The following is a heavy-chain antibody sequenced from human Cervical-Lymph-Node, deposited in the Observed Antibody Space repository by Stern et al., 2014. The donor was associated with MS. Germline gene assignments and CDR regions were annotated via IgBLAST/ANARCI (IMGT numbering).Heavy chain of an antibody. CDR1: GYTFPSYG. V-gene: IGHV1-18*01. CDR2: IVAYNGNT. J-gene: IGHJ3*02. D-gene: IGHD2-15*01. Sequence: VQLVESGAEVKQPGASVKVSCKASGYTFPSYGISWVRQAPGQGLEWMGLIVAYNGNTSYAQKLQGRVARTTDTSTSTAYMELRSLRSDDTAVYYCARGLLGSENAFDIWGQGTMVTVSS. CDR3: ARGLLGSENAFDI.